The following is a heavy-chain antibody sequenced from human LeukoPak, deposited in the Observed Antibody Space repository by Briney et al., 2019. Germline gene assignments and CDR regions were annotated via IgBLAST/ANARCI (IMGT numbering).Heavy chain of an antibody. CDR3: ARGGIAVAPVVAIGY. Sequence: ASVKVSCKASGGTFSSYAISWVRQAPGQGLEWMGRIIPILGIANYAQKFQGRVTITADKSTSTAYMELSSLRSEDTAVYYCARGGIAVAPVVAIGYWGQGTLVTVSS. V-gene: IGHV1-69*04. CDR1: GGTFSSYA. J-gene: IGHJ4*02. CDR2: IIPILGIA. D-gene: IGHD6-19*01.